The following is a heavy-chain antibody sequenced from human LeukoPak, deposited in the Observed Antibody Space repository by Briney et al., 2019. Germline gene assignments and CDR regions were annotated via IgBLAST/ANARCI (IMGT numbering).Heavy chain of an antibody. CDR1: GGSFSGYY. CDR3: TRMTTGHDY. J-gene: IGHJ4*02. CDR2: INHSGYT. Sequence: SETLSLTCAVYGGSFSGYYWSWIRQPPGKGLEWLGEINHSGYTNDSPSLKSRVTLSIDTSNKQFSLNLRSVTVADAGIYYCTRMTTGHDYWGQGTLVTVSS. D-gene: IGHD4-17*01. V-gene: IGHV4-34*01.